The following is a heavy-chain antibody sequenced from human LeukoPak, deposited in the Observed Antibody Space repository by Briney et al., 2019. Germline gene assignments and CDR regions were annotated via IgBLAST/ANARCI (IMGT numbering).Heavy chain of an antibody. CDR1: GASFTGDY. J-gene: IGHJ5*02. V-gene: IGHV4-34*01. CDR3: ARRDPRITMIRGVIRGWFDP. D-gene: IGHD3-10*01. CDR2: INHGGNT. Sequence: SETLSLTCAVHGASFTGDYWSWIRQPPGKGLEWIGEINHGGNTNYNPSFKGRVTISVDTSKNQFSLNLSSVTAADTAVYYCARRDPRITMIRGVIRGWFDPWGQGTLVTVSS.